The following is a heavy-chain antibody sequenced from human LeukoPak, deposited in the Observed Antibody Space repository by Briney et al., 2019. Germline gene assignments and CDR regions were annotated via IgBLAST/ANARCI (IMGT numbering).Heavy chain of an antibody. D-gene: IGHD3-10*01. CDR1: GGTFSSCA. J-gene: IGHJ4*02. CDR2: IIPIFGTA. CDR3: ARTGRDYGSGTAFYFDY. Sequence: ASVKVSCKASGGTFSSCAISWVRQAPGQGLEWMGGIIPIFGTANYAQKFQGRVTITTDESTSTAYMELSSLRSEDTAVYYCARTGRDYGSGTAFYFDYWGQGTLVTVSS. V-gene: IGHV1-69*05.